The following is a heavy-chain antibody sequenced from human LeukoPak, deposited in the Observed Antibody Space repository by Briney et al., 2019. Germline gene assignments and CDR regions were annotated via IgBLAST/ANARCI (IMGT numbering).Heavy chain of an antibody. Sequence: ASVKVSCKASGYTFTVFYIHWVRQAPGQGLEWVGWINPNSGGTNYAQEFQGRVTMTRDTSISTAYMELNRLRSDDTGMYYCARAGGSVEGSPSFGWFDPWGQGTLVTVSS. CDR1: GYTFTVFY. CDR2: INPNSGGT. CDR3: ARAGGSVEGSPSFGWFDP. J-gene: IGHJ5*02. V-gene: IGHV1-2*02. D-gene: IGHD3-10*01.